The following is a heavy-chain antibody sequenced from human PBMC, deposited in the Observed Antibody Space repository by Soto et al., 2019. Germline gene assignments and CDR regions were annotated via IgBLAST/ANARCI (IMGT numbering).Heavy chain of an antibody. Sequence: EVQLLESGGGLVQPGGSLRLSCAASGFTFSSYAMSWVRQAPGKGLEWVSAISGSGGSTYYADSVKGRFTISGDNSKNTLYLQMNSLRAEDTAVYYCAKVPEGVTTYFDYWGQGTLVTVSS. V-gene: IGHV3-23*01. CDR2: ISGSGGST. J-gene: IGHJ4*02. CDR1: GFTFSSYA. D-gene: IGHD4-17*01. CDR3: AKVPEGVTTYFDY.